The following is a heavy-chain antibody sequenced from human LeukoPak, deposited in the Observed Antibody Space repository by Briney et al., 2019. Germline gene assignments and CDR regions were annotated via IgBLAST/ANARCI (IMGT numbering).Heavy chain of an antibody. Sequence: PSETLSLTCTVSGGPISSGGYYWSWIRQHPGKGLEWIGYIYYSGSTYYNPSLKSRVTISVDTSKNQFSLKLSSVTAADTAVYYCARGMAYCGGDCYFLDYWGQGTLVTVSS. J-gene: IGHJ4*02. CDR1: GGPISSGGYY. CDR2: IYYSGST. D-gene: IGHD2-21*01. V-gene: IGHV4-31*03. CDR3: ARGMAYCGGDCYFLDY.